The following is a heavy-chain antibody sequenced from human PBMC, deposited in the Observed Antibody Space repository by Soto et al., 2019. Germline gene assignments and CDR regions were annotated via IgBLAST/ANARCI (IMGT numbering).Heavy chain of an antibody. J-gene: IGHJ6*02. V-gene: IGHV1-46*01. D-gene: IGHD6-6*01. CDR3: ARALFFIAARPGGWDYYYYGMDV. CDR1: GYTFTSYY. Sequence: QVQLVQSGAEVKKPGASVKVSCKASGYTFTSYYMHWVRQAPGQGLEWMGIINPSGGSTSYAQKFQGRATMTRDTSTSTVYMELSSLRSEDTAVYYCARALFFIAARPGGWDYYYYGMDVWGQGTTVTVSS. CDR2: INPSGGST.